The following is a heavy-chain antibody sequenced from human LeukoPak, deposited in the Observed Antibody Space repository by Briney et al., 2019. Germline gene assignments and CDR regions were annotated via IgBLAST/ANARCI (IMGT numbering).Heavy chain of an antibody. CDR1: GFTFSSYW. D-gene: IGHD3-22*01. CDR2: IYTGGNT. V-gene: IGHV3-66*01. CDR3: ARGQIDLLRNYFDS. J-gene: IGHJ4*02. Sequence: GGSLRLSCAASGFTFSSYWMSWVRQAPGKRLEWLSIIYTGGNTVSAECVKGRFIISRDNSRNTVHLQMNSLRDDNTAVYYCARGQIDLLRNYFDSWGPGTLVAVSS.